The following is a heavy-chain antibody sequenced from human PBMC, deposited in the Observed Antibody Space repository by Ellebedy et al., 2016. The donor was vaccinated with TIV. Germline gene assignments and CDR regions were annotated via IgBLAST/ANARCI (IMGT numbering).Heavy chain of an antibody. CDR2: ISISGTTL. Sequence: GGSLRLSXAASGFTLSNPGMTWVRQAPGKGLEWVSYISISGTTLYYADSVRGRFTISRDNAKNSLYLRMNSLRADDTAMYYCARVDRVSHAMDVWGQGTPVTVSS. CDR1: GFTLSNPG. V-gene: IGHV3-48*01. J-gene: IGHJ6*02. D-gene: IGHD1-14*01. CDR3: ARVDRVSHAMDV.